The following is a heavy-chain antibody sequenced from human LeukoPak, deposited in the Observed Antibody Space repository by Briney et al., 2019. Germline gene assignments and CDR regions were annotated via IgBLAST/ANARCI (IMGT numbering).Heavy chain of an antibody. Sequence: SGPALVKPTQTLTLTCTFSGFSLSTSGMCVSWIRQPPGKALEWLARIDWDDDKYYSTSLKTRLTISKDTSKNQVVLTMTNMDPVDTATYYCAQEVATIRGGVFDYWGQGTLVTVSS. CDR1: GFSLSTSGMC. J-gene: IGHJ4*02. D-gene: IGHD5-12*01. V-gene: IGHV2-70*11. CDR3: AQEVATIRGGVFDY. CDR2: IDWDDDK.